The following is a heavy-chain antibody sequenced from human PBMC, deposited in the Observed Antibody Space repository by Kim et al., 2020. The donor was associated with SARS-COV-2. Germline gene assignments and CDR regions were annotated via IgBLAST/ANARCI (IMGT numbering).Heavy chain of an antibody. CDR3: ARALVPEYCSSTSCYTLYYYYYMDV. CDR2: IYYSGST. D-gene: IGHD2-2*02. J-gene: IGHJ6*03. V-gene: IGHV4-59*01. Sequence: SETLSLTCTVSGGSISSYYWSWIRQPPGKGLEWIGYIYYSGSTNYNPSLKSRVTISVDTSKNQFSLKLSSVTAADTAVYYCARALVPEYCSSTSCYTLYYYYYMDVWGKGTTVTVSS. CDR1: GGSISSYY.